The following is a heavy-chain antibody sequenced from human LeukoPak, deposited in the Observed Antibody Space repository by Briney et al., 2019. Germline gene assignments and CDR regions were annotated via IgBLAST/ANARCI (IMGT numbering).Heavy chain of an antibody. CDR3: ARVRITMVRGVFDY. CDR2: IYSDNT. D-gene: IGHD3-10*01. J-gene: IGHJ4*02. CDR1: GFTVSSNS. Sequence: GGSLRLSCTVSGFTVSSNSMSWVRQAPGKGLEWVSFIYSDNTHYSDSVKGRFTISRDNSKNTLYLQMNSLRAEDTAVYYCARVRITMVRGVFDYWGQGTLVTVSS. V-gene: IGHV3-53*01.